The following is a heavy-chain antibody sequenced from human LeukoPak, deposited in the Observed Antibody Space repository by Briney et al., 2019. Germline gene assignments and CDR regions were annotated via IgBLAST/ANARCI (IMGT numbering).Heavy chain of an antibody. J-gene: IGHJ5*02. Sequence: GGSLRLSCAASGFTFDDYGMSWVRHAPGKGLEWVSGINWKGGRRGYVGSGKGRFTICRDNAKNSLYLQMNSLIAEDTALYYCAREGVKRAVAGTWFDPWGQGTLVTVAS. V-gene: IGHV3-20*04. CDR1: GFTFDDYG. D-gene: IGHD6-19*01. CDR2: INWKGGRR. CDR3: AREGVKRAVAGTWFDP.